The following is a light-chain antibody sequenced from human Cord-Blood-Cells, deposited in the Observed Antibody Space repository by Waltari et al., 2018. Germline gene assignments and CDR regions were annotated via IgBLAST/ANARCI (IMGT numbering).Light chain of an antibody. CDR1: QSISSY. J-gene: IGKJ2*01. CDR3: QQSYSTPYT. Sequence: DIQMTQSPSSLAASVGDRVTITCRASQSISSYLNWYQQKPGKAPKLLIYAASSLQSWVPSRFSGSASWTDFTLTISSLQPEDFATYYCQQSYSTPYTVGQGTKLEIK. V-gene: IGKV1-39*01. CDR2: AAS.